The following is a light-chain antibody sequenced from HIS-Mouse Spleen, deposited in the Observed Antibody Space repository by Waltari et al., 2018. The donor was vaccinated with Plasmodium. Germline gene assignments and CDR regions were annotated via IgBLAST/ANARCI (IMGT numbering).Light chain of an antibody. Sequence: EIVMTQSPATLSVSPGERATLPCRTSQSVGSNLAWYHQKPGQAPRLLIYGASTRATGIPARFSGSGSGTEFTLTISSLQSEDFAVYYCQQYNNWSFTFGPGTKVDIK. CDR2: GAS. V-gene: IGKV3-15*01. CDR3: QQYNNWSFT. CDR1: QSVGSN. J-gene: IGKJ3*01.